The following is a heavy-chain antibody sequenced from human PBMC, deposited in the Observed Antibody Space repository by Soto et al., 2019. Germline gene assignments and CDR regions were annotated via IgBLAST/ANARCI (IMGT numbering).Heavy chain of an antibody. CDR1: GYNFATYW. V-gene: IGHV5-51*01. CDR2: ISPGDSDT. CDR3: ARHGFYGDYASNYFDP. J-gene: IGHJ5*02. Sequence: RGESLKISCKGSGYNFATYWIAWVRQMPGEGLEYMGIISPGDSDTRYSPSFQGQVTFSADKSISTAYLQWSSLKASDTAMYYCARHGFYGDYASNYFDPWGQGTQVTVSS. D-gene: IGHD4-17*01.